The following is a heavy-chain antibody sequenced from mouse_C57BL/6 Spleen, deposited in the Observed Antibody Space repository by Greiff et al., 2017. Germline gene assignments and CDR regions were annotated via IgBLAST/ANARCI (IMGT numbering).Heavy chain of an antibody. D-gene: IGHD3-3*01. J-gene: IGHJ4*01. Sequence: EVQLQQSGPELVKPGASVKISCKASGYSFTGYYMNWVKQSPEKSLEWIGEINPSTGGTTDNQKFKAKATLTVDKSSSTAYMQLKSLTSEESAVYYWSRGLNAMDYWGQGTSVTVSS. CDR1: GYSFTGYY. CDR2: INPSTGGT. V-gene: IGHV1-42*01. CDR3: SRGLNAMDY.